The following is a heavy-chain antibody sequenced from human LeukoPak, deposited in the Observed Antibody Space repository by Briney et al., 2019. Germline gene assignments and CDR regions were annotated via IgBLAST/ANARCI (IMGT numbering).Heavy chain of an antibody. V-gene: IGHV3-33*01. CDR1: GFTFSSYG. CDR2: IWYDGSNK. CDR3: ARMYSSSFDYYYYYMDV. J-gene: IGHJ6*03. Sequence: PGGSLRLSCAASGFTFSSYGMHWVRQAPGKGLEWVAVIWYDGSNKYYADSVKGRFTISRDNSKNTLYLQMNSLRAEDTAVYYCARMYSSSFDYYYYYMDVWGKGTKVTVSS. D-gene: IGHD6-13*01.